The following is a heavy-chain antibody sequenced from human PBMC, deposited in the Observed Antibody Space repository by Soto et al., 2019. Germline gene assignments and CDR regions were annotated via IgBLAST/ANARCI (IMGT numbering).Heavy chain of an antibody. CDR1: GGSISSSSYF. CDR2: MYYSGST. Sequence: SETLSLTCTVSGGSISSSSYFWGWIRQPPGKGLEWIGCMYYSGSTNYNHSLKSRVTISVDTSKNQFSLKLSSVTAADTAVYYCARDWSGMDVWGQGTTVTVS. J-gene: IGHJ6*02. V-gene: IGHV4-39*07. CDR3: ARDWSGMDV.